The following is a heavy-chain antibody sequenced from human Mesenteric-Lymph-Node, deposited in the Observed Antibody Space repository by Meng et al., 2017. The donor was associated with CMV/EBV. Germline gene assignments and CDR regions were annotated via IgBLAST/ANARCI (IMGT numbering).Heavy chain of an antibody. J-gene: IGHJ4*02. Sequence: GESLKISCAASGFTFSSYAMGWVRQAPGKGLEWVSSISSSSSYIYYADSVKGRFTISRDNAKNSLYLQMNSLRAEDTAVYYCVGYNWNYHYFDYWGQGTLVTVSS. CDR1: GFTFSSYA. CDR3: VGYNWNYHYFDY. V-gene: IGHV3-21*01. CDR2: ISSSSSYI. D-gene: IGHD1-7*01.